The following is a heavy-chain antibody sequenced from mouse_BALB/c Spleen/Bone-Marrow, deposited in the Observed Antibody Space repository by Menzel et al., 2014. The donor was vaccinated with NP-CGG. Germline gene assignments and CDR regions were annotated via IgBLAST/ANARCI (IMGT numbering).Heavy chain of an antibody. J-gene: IGHJ3*01. CDR1: GFSLTSYG. CDR3: AREGLLLYRGFAY. V-gene: IGHV2-9*02. Sequence: VQVVESGPGLVSPSQSLSITCTVSGFSLTSYGLHWVRQPPGKGLEWLGVIWAGGSTNYNSALMSRLSISKDNSKSQVFLKMNSLQTDDTAMYYCAREGLLLYRGFAYWGQGTLVTVSA. D-gene: IGHD2-10*01. CDR2: IWAGGST.